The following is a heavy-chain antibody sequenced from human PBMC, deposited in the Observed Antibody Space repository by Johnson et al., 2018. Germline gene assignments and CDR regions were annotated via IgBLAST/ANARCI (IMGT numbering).Heavy chain of an antibody. CDR2: IGTDGDT. CDR3: AILGREDV. Sequence: VQLVESGGGLVQPGGSLRLSCAASGFTFSHYDMPWVRQATGKGLEWVSAIGTDGDTFYPGSVKCRFTISRENATNSFHLQLNSRRAGDTAVYYCAILGREDVWGKGTTVTVSS. CDR1: GFTFSHYD. J-gene: IGHJ6*04. V-gene: IGHV3-13*01.